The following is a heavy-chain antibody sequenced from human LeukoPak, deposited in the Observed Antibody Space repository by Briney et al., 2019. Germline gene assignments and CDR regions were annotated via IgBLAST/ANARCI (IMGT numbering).Heavy chain of an antibody. J-gene: IGHJ4*02. CDR2: ISYDGSNK. Sequence: GGPLRLSCAASGFTFSSYGMHWVRQAPGKGLEWVAVISYDGSNKYYADSVKGRFTISRDNSKNTLYLQMNSLRAEDTAVYYCAKAAAGTPDYWGQGTLVTVSS. CDR1: GFTFSSYG. D-gene: IGHD6-13*01. CDR3: AKAAAGTPDY. V-gene: IGHV3-30*18.